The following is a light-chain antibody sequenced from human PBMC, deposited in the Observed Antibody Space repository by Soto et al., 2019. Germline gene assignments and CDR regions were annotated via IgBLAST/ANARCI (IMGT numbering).Light chain of an antibody. CDR3: SSYTSSSTLL. CDR1: SSDVGTYNY. Sequence: QSALTQPASVSGSPGQSITISCTGTSSDVGTYNYVSWYQHHPGKAPKLMXXXXXXXXXXXXXXXXXXKSGNTASLTISGXXXXXXXXXYCSSYTSSSTLLFGGGTKLTVL. CDR2: XXX. J-gene: IGLJ2*01. V-gene: IGLV2-14*01.